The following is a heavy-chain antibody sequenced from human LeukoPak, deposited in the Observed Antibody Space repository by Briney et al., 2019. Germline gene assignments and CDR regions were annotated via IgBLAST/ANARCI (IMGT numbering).Heavy chain of an antibody. J-gene: IGHJ6*02. CDR3: AGAWDSSGYSPRAYYYYGMDV. CDR2: MNPNSGNT. D-gene: IGHD3-22*01. Sequence: GASVKVSCKASGYTFTSYDINWVRQATGQGLEWMGWMNPNSGNTGYAQKFQGRVTMTRNTSISTAYMELSSLRSEDTAVYYCAGAWDSSGYSPRAYYYYGMDVWGQGTTVTVSS. CDR1: GYTFTSYD. V-gene: IGHV1-8*01.